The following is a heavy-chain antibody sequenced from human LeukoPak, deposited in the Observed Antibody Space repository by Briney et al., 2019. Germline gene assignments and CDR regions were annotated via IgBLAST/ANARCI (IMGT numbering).Heavy chain of an antibody. CDR1: GFSVSSNY. Sequence: GGSLRLSCAASGFSVSSNYMSWVRQAPGKGLEWVSVIYSGGSTYYADSVKGRFTISRDNSKNTLYLQMNSLRADDTAVYYCAKGSASSRPYYFDFWGQGTLVTVS. CDR3: AKGSASSRPYYFDF. V-gene: IGHV3-66*01. D-gene: IGHD6-6*01. J-gene: IGHJ4*02. CDR2: IYSGGST.